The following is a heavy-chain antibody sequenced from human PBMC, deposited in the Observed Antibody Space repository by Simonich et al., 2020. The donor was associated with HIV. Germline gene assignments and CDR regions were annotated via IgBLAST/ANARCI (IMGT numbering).Heavy chain of an antibody. V-gene: IGHV1-69*13. Sequence: QVQLVQSGAEVKKTGSSVKVSCKASGDTFSNYVIGGVRQAPGQGLEWMGGILPLFDTTNYAQNFQGRVTITADDSTSTAYMELSSLRSEDTAVYYCARRVYSSSGYAFDIWGQGTMVSVSS. J-gene: IGHJ3*02. CDR3: ARRVYSSSGYAFDI. D-gene: IGHD6-6*01. CDR2: ILPLFDTT. CDR1: GDTFSNYV.